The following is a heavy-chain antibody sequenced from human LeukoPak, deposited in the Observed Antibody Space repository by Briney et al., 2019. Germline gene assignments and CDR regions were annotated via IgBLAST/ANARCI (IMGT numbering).Heavy chain of an antibody. CDR1: GFTVSSNY. D-gene: IGHD3-10*01. CDR2: IYSGGST. Sequence: GGSLRLSCAASGFTVSSNYMSWVRQAPGKGLEWVSVIYSGGSTYYADSVKGRLTISRDNSKNTLYLQMNNLRAEDTAVYYCASGSGSYRTPYYYMDVWGKGTTVTVSS. CDR3: ASGSGSYRTPYYYMDV. V-gene: IGHV3-53*01. J-gene: IGHJ6*03.